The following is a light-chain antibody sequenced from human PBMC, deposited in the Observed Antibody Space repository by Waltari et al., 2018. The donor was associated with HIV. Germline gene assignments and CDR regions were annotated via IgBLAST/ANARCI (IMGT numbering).Light chain of an antibody. CDR3: SSYTGSSTLVV. Sequence: QSALTQPASVSGSPGQSITISCTGTSSDIGGYNYVSWYQQHPGKAPKLMIYEVSYRPSGISNRFSGSKSGYTASLTISGLQADDEADYYCSSYTGSSTLVVFGGGTKLIVL. CDR2: EVS. J-gene: IGLJ2*01. CDR1: SSDIGGYNY. V-gene: IGLV2-14*01.